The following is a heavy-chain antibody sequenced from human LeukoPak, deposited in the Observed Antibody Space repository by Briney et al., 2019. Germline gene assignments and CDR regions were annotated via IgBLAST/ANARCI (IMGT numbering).Heavy chain of an antibody. J-gene: IGHJ4*02. CDR1: GFSLSTSGMR. CDR3: ARRTSSSFYFDY. D-gene: IGHD6-6*01. CDR2: IDWDDDK. V-gene: IGHV2-70*04. Sequence: ESGPALVKPTQTLTLTCTFSGFSLSTSGMRVSWIRQPPGKALEWLARIDWDDDKFYSTSLKTRFTISKDTSKNQVVLTMTNMDPVDTAIYYCARRTSSSFYFDYWGQGTLVTVSS.